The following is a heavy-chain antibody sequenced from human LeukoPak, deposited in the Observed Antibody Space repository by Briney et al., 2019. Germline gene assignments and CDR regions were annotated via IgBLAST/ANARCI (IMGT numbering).Heavy chain of an antibody. CDR1: GFTFSIYW. CDR2: INGEGSST. V-gene: IGHV3-74*03. D-gene: IGHD3-9*01. CDR3: AREVLRYFDWLSTNYFDY. Sequence: GGSLRLSCAASGFTFSIYWMHWVRQAPGKGLVWVSRINGEGSSTTYADSVRGRFTISRDNSKNTLYLQMNSLRAEDTAVYYCAREVLRYFDWLSTNYFDYWGQGTLVTVSS. J-gene: IGHJ4*02.